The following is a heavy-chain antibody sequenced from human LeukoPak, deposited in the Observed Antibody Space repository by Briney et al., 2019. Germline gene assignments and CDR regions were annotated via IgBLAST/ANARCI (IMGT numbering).Heavy chain of an antibody. D-gene: IGHD1-26*01. J-gene: IGHJ4*02. CDR3: ARDTVSGSYDY. CDR1: GGSISSYY. CDR2: IYYSGST. Sequence: SETLSLTCTVSGGSISSYYWSWIRQPPGKGLEWIGYIYYSGSTNYNPSLKSRVTISADTSENQFSLKLSSVTAADTAVYYCARDTVSGSYDYWGQGTLVTVSS. V-gene: IGHV4-59*01.